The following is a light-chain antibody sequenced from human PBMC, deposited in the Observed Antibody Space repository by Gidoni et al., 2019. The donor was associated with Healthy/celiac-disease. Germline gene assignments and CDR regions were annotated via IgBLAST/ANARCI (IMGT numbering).Light chain of an antibody. Sequence: DTQMTQSPSSLSASVGDRVTITCQASQDISNYLNWYQHKPGKAPKLLIYDASNLETGVPSRFSGSGSGTDFTFTISSLQPEDIATYYCQQYDNLPLTFGGGTKVEIK. CDR1: QDISNY. J-gene: IGKJ4*01. CDR3: QQYDNLPLT. CDR2: DAS. V-gene: IGKV1-33*01.